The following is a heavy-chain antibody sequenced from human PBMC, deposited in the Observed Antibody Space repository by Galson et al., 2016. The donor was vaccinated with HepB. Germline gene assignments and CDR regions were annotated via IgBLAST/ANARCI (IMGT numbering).Heavy chain of an antibody. CDR2: INGDGSTT. CDR3: SRDRNFAADT. J-gene: IGHJ5*02. Sequence: SLRLSCAASKFIFRGFWMQWVRQAPGEGLKWVARINGDGSTTVYADSVKGRFIISRDNVNYILFLQMTSLRAEDTAVYLCSRDRNFAADTWGQGTLVTVSS. D-gene: IGHD6-13*01. V-gene: IGHV3-74*01. CDR1: KFIFRGFW.